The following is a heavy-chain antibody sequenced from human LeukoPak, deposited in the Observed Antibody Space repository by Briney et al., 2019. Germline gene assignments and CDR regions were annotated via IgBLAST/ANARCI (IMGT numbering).Heavy chain of an antibody. CDR1: DGSISTYY. Sequence: SETLSLTCTVSDGSISTYYWSWIRQPAGKGLEWIGRIYTSGSTNYNPSLKSRVTMSVDTSKNQFSLKLSSVTAADTAVYYCASQTTRGFWFDPWGQGTLVTVSS. D-gene: IGHD2-2*01. CDR2: IYTSGST. CDR3: ASQTTRGFWFDP. V-gene: IGHV4-4*07. J-gene: IGHJ5*02.